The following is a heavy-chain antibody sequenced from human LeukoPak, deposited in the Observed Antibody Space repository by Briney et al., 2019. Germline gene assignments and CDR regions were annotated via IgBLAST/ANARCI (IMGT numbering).Heavy chain of an antibody. CDR1: GFTFSSYA. V-gene: IGHV3-30-3*01. D-gene: IGHD6-19*01. CDR3: ARETWCSSSAGGFDP. CDR2: ISYDGSNK. Sequence: PGRSLRLSCAASGFTFSSYAMHWVRRVPGKGLEWVAVISYDGSNKYYADSVKGRFTISRDNSKNTLYLQMSSLRAEDTAIYYCARETWCSSSAGGFDPWGQGTLVTVSS. J-gene: IGHJ5*02.